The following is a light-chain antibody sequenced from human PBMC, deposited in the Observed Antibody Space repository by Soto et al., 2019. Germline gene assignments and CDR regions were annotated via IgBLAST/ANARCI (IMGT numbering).Light chain of an antibody. CDR3: QQHNAWPLT. CDR1: QTLSNK. J-gene: IGKJ3*01. Sequence: IVLTQSPGTLSVSPGERVILSCRASQTLSNKLAWYQQKPGQAPRLLIYGGFTRATGIPARFSGSGSGTDFTLTINSLQSEDFAIYYCQQHNAWPLTFGPGTKLDLK. V-gene: IGKV3-15*01. CDR2: GGF.